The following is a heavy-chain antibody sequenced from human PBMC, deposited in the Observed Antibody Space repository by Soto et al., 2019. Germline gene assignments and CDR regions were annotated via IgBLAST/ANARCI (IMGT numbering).Heavy chain of an antibody. CDR3: ASGTYTEWSYYYMDV. D-gene: IGHD3-16*01. CDR1: GGSISSGGYY. Sequence: QVQLQESGPGLVKPSQTLSLTCTVSGGSISSGGYYWSWIRQHPGKGLEWIGYIYYSGSTYYNPSLKSRVTISVDTSKNQSSLKLSSVTAADTAVYYCASGTYTEWSYYYMDVWGKGTTVTVSS. CDR2: IYYSGST. V-gene: IGHV4-31*03. J-gene: IGHJ6*03.